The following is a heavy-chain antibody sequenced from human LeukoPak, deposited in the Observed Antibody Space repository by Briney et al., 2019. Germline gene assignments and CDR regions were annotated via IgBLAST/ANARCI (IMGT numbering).Heavy chain of an antibody. CDR2: ISYDGSNK. CDR1: GFTFSSYA. J-gene: IGHJ4*02. CDR3: AGGFVDY. V-gene: IGHV3-30-3*01. Sequence: PGRSLRLSCAASGFTFSSYAMHWVRQAPGKGLEWVAVISYDGSNKYYADSVKGRFTISRDNSKNTLYLQMNSLRAEDTAVYYCAGGFVDYWGQGTLVTASS. D-gene: IGHD3-10*01.